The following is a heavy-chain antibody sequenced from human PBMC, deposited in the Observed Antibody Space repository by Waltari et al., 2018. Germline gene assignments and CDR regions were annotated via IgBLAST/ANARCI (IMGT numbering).Heavy chain of an antibody. CDR1: GGSFSGYY. J-gene: IGHJ4*02. CDR3: ARLGWYYFDY. V-gene: IGHV4-34*01. Sequence: QVQLQQWGAGLLKPSETLSRTCAVYGGSFSGYYWSWIRQPPGKGLEWIGEINHSGSTNYNPSLKSRVTISVDTSKNQFSLKLSSVTAADTAVYYCARLGWYYFDYWGQGTLVTVSS. D-gene: IGHD6-19*01. CDR2: INHSGST.